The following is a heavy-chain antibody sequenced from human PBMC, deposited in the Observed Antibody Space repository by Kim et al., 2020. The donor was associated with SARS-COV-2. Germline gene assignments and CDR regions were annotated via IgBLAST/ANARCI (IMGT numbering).Heavy chain of an antibody. J-gene: IGHJ4*02. CDR1: GGSIGNYY. V-gene: IGHV4-59*01. CDR3: ARMTTVIPFDY. CDR2: VSYSGST. Sequence: SETLSLTCIVSGGSIGNYYWSWIRQPPGKGLEWIGYVSYSGSTNYNPSLKSRVTISVDTSKNQFSLKLTSVAAADTAVYYCARMTTVIPFDYWGQGTLVTVSS. D-gene: IGHD4-17*01.